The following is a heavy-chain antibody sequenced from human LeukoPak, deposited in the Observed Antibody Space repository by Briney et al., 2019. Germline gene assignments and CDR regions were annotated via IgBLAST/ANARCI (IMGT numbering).Heavy chain of an antibody. CDR1: GFTFSSYW. Sequence: SGGSLRLSCAASGFTFSSYWMTWVRQAPGKGLEWVANIKQDGSEQYYVDSVKGRFTISRDNAKNSLYLQMNSLRAEDTAVYYCAKDEGVGSWGNTWGLVYWGQGTLVTVSS. V-gene: IGHV3-7*01. J-gene: IGHJ4*02. D-gene: IGHD6-6*01. CDR3: AKDEGVGSWGNTWGLVY. CDR2: IKQDGSEQ.